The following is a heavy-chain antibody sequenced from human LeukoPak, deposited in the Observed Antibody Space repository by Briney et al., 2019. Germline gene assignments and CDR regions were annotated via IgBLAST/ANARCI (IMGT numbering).Heavy chain of an antibody. Sequence: SGPTLVKPTQTLTLTCTFSGFSLSTSGVGVGWIRQPPGKALEWLALIYWDDDKRYSPSLKSRLTITKDTSKNQVVLTMTNMDPVDTATYYCAHSPGHYRDGYNFFFDYWGQGTLVTVSS. CDR1: GFSLSTSGVG. D-gene: IGHD5-24*01. CDR3: AHSPGHYRDGYNFFFDY. CDR2: IYWDDDK. V-gene: IGHV2-5*02. J-gene: IGHJ4*02.